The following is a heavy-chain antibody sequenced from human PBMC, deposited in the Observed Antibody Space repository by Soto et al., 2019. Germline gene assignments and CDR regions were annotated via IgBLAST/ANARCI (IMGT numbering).Heavy chain of an antibody. V-gene: IGHV1-3*01. CDR3: ARGTATGQIDP. CDR1: GYTFTRYT. J-gene: IGHJ5*02. Sequence: SVKVSCKASGYTFTRYTMNWVRQAPGQRLEWMGWINPDNGNTKSSQKFQDRVIITRDTSASTAYMDLSSLRSEDTAVYYCARGTATGQIDPWGQGTLVTVSS. D-gene: IGHD2-8*02. CDR2: INPDNGNT.